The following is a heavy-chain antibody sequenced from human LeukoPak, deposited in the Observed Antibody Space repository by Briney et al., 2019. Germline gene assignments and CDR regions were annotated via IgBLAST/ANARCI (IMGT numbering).Heavy chain of an antibody. D-gene: IGHD3-22*01. CDR1: GFTFSDYG. Sequence: PGGSLRLSCAASGFTFSDYGMHWVRQAPGKGLEWVAVISYDGSSKYYSDSVKGRFTISRDNSKHTLYLQMNSLRPEDTAVYYCAKDPDTSGYFFWYFDYWGQGTLVTVSS. J-gene: IGHJ4*02. CDR2: ISYDGSSK. CDR3: AKDPDTSGYFFWYFDY. V-gene: IGHV3-30*18.